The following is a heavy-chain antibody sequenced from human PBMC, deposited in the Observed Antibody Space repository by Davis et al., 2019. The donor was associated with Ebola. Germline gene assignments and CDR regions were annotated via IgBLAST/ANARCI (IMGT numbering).Heavy chain of an antibody. CDR1: GFTFSSYT. CDR2: ISGSGGST. V-gene: IGHV3-23*01. Sequence: GESLKISCAASGFTFSSYTMSWVRQAPGKGLEWVSAISGSGGSTYYADSVKGRFTISRDNSKNTLYLQMNSLRAEDTAVYYCAKLAYSYGLAYFDYWGQGTLVTVSS. D-gene: IGHD5-18*01. J-gene: IGHJ4*02. CDR3: AKLAYSYGLAYFDY.